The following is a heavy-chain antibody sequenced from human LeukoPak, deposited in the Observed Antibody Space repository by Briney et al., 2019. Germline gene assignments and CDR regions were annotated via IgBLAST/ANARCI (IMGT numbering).Heavy chain of an antibody. V-gene: IGHV4-59*01. Sequence: SETLSLTCTVSGGSISSYYWSWIRQPPGKGLEWIGYIYYSGSTNYNPSLKSRVTISVDTSKNQFSLKLSSVTAADTAVYYCARDIGYSYGFYYYGMDVWGQGTTVTVSS. J-gene: IGHJ6*02. CDR1: GGSISSYY. CDR2: IYYSGST. CDR3: ARDIGYSYGFYYYGMDV. D-gene: IGHD5-18*01.